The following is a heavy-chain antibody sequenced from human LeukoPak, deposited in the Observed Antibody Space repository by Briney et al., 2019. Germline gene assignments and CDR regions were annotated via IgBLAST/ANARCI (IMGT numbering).Heavy chain of an antibody. Sequence: GGSLRLSCAASGFTFSSYSMNWVRQAPGKGLEWVSSISSSSSYIYYADSVKGRFTISRDNAKNSLYLQMNSLRAEDTAVYYCARGGSWGSSVQIDYWGQGTLVTVSS. CDR1: GFTFSSYS. J-gene: IGHJ4*02. CDR2: ISSSSSYI. V-gene: IGHV3-21*01. CDR3: ARGGSWGSSVQIDY. D-gene: IGHD3-16*01.